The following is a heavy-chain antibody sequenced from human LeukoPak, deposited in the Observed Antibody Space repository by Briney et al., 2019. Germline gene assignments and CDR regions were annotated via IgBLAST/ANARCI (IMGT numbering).Heavy chain of an antibody. D-gene: IGHD3-10*01. CDR3: ARVTYNGYQHFDN. V-gene: IGHV4-39*07. CDR1: GGSISTNTYY. J-gene: IGHJ4*02. CDR2: IHHRGTT. Sequence: SETLSLTCIVSGGSISTNTYYWGWIRLPPGKGLEWIGEIHHRGTTYYNPSLRSRVTISVDTSKNQFSLRLTSVTAADTAVYYCARVTYNGYQHFDNWGQGNLVTVS.